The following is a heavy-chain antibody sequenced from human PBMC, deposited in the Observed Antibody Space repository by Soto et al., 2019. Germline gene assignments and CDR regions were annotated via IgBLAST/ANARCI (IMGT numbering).Heavy chain of an antibody. Sequence: GASVKVSCKASGYTFTDYYINWVRQATGQGLEWMGWMNPNSGNTGYAQKFQGRVTMTRNTSISTAYMELSSLRSEDTAVYYCARSRGLRFLEWPYWGQGTLVTAPQ. CDR1: GYTFTDYY. V-gene: IGHV1-8*02. CDR2: MNPNSGNT. CDR3: ARSRGLRFLEWPY. D-gene: IGHD3-3*01. J-gene: IGHJ4*02.